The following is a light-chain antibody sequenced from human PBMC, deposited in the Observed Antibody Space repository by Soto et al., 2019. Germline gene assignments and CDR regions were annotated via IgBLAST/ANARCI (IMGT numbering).Light chain of an antibody. CDR2: DAY. CDR3: QHYKTWPLA. V-gene: IGKV3-15*01. CDR1: QGVGST. Sequence: EIVMTQSSATLSVPQGEGVTLSCRVSQGVGSTLAWYRQQPGQAPRHLSYDAYSRATGVPARFSGSGSGTEFTLTISSLQSEDCAVHDCQHYKTWPLAFGGGTKVDIK. J-gene: IGKJ4*01.